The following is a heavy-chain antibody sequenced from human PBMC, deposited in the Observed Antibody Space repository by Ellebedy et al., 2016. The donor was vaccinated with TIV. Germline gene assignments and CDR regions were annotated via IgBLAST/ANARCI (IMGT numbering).Heavy chain of an antibody. Sequence: AASVKVSCKASGGTFSSYAISWVRQAPGQGLEWMGRIIPILGIANYAQKFQGRVTITADKSTSTAYMELSSLRSEDTAVYYCASPLGWDDAFDIWGQGTMVTVSS. CDR1: GGTFSSYA. D-gene: IGHD3-16*01. J-gene: IGHJ3*02. V-gene: IGHV1-69*04. CDR2: IIPILGIA. CDR3: ASPLGWDDAFDI.